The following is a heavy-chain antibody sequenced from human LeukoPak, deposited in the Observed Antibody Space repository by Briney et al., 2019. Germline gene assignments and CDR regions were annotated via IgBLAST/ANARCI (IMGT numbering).Heavy chain of an antibody. CDR3: ARGDFGVLTTTYY. V-gene: IGHV3-23*01. J-gene: IGHJ4*02. CDR2: IGASGEST. D-gene: IGHD3-3*01. CDR1: GFTFSVAA. Sequence: GGSLRLSCAASGFTFSVAAMTWVRQAPGKGLEWVSLIGASGESTYYADSVKGRFTISRDNSKNTLFLQMDSLRVEDTAVYYCARGDFGVLTTTYYWGQGTLVTVSS.